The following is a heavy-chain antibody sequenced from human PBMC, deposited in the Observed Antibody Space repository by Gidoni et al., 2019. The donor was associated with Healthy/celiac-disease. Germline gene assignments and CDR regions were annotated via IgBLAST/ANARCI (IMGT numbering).Heavy chain of an antibody. CDR3: ARGGYYDSSGYLRRGYYFDY. CDR1: GGSFSGYY. CDR2: INHSGST. V-gene: IGHV4-34*01. J-gene: IGHJ4*02. D-gene: IGHD3-22*01. Sequence: QVQLQQWGAGLLKPSETLSLTCAVYGGSFSGYYWSWIRQPPGKGLEWIGEINHSGSTNYNPSLKSRVTISVDTSKNQFSLKLSSVTAADTAVYYCARGGYYDSSGYLRRGYYFDYWGQGTLVTVSS.